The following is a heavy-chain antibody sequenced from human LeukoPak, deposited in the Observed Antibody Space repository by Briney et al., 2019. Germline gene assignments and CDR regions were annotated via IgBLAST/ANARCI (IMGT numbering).Heavy chain of an antibody. CDR2: ISVSGSST. V-gene: IGHV3-23*01. CDR1: GFTFSSYA. D-gene: IGHD1-26*01. Sequence: PGGSLRLSCAASGFTFSSYAMSWVRQAPGKGLEWVSAISVSGSSTYYADSVKGRFTISRDNPKNTLYLQMNSLRAEDTAVYYCAPRIVGATVVDLWGRGTLVTVSS. CDR3: APRIVGATVVDL. J-gene: IGHJ2*01.